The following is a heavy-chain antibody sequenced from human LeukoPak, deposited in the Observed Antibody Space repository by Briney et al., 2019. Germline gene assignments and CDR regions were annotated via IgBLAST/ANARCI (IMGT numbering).Heavy chain of an antibody. CDR1: GFTLSSYA. CDR3: AKDRRAGSYDY. J-gene: IGHJ4*02. V-gene: IGHV3-23*01. D-gene: IGHD3-10*01. Sequence: GGSLRLSCAASGFTLSSYAMSWVRQGPGKGLEWVSAISGSGGNTYYADSVKGRFTISRDNSKNTLYLQMNSLRAEDTAVYYCAKDRRAGSYDYWGQGTLVTVSS. CDR2: ISGSGGNT.